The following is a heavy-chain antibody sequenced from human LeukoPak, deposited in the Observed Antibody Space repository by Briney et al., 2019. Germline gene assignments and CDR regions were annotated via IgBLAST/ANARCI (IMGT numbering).Heavy chain of an antibody. CDR2: IYYSGST. Sequence: PSETLSLTCTVSGGSISSYYWSWIRQPPGKGLEWIGYIYYSGSTNYNPSLKSRVTISVDTSKNQFSLKLSSVTAADTAVYYRARGYYGSSGYSDAFDIWGQGTMVTVSS. J-gene: IGHJ3*02. CDR1: GGSISSYY. V-gene: IGHV4-59*12. D-gene: IGHD3-22*01. CDR3: ARGYYGSSGYSDAFDI.